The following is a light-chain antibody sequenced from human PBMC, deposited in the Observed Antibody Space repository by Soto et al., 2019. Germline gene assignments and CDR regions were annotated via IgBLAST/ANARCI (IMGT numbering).Light chain of an antibody. CDR3: AAWDNSRSVV. J-gene: IGLJ2*01. Sequence: QSVLTQPPSASGTPGQRVTISCSGSSSNIGSNYVYWYQQLPGTAPKLLIYRNNQRPSGVPDRFSGSKSGTSASLAISGRRSDDEADYYSAAWDNSRSVVFGGGTKLTVL. CDR1: SSNIGSNY. V-gene: IGLV1-47*01. CDR2: RNN.